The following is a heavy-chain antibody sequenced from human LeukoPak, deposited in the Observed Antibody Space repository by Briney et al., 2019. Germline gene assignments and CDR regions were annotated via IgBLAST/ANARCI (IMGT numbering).Heavy chain of an antibody. J-gene: IGHJ4*02. V-gene: IGHV3-21*01. CDR3: ARWPYSSSYYFDY. CDR1: GFTFSSYS. CDR2: ISSSSSYI. Sequence: GGSLRLSCAASGFTFSSYSMNWVRQAPGKGLEWVSSISSSSSYIYYADSVKGRFTLSRDNAKNSLYLQMNSLRAEDTAVYYCARWPYSSSYYFDYWGQGTLVTVSS. D-gene: IGHD6-6*01.